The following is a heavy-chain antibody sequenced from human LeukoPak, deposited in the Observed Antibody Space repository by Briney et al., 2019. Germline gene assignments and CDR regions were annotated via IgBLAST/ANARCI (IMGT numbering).Heavy chain of an antibody. CDR1: GFTFSGYE. CDR3: ARDHIVVVVAATNNYYYYYGMDV. J-gene: IGHJ6*02. D-gene: IGHD2-15*01. V-gene: IGHV3-48*03. CDR2: ISSSGSTI. Sequence: GGSLRLSCAASGFTFSGYEMNWVRQAPGKGLEWVSYISSSGSTIYYADSVKGRFTISRDNAKNSLYLQMNSLRAEDTAVYYCARDHIVVVVAATNNYYYYYGMDVWGQGTTVTVSS.